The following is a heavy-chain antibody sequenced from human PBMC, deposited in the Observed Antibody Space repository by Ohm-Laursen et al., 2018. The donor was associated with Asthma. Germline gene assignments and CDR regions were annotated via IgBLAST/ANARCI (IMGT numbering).Heavy chain of an antibody. J-gene: IGHJ4*02. V-gene: IGHV1-2*04. D-gene: IGHD3-22*01. CDR1: GYTFTGYY. CDR3: ARWEDYYDSSGYYLH. CDR2: INPNSGGT. Sequence: GASVKVSCKASGYTFTGYYMHWVRQAPGQGLEWMGWINPNSGGTNYAQKFQGWVTMTRDTSISTAYMELSRLRSDDTAVYYCARWEDYYDSSGYYLHWGQGTLVTVSS.